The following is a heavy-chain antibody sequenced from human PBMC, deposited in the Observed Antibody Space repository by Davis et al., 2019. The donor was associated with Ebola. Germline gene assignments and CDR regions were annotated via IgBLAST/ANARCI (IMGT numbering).Heavy chain of an antibody. V-gene: IGHV3-23*01. J-gene: IGHJ4*02. D-gene: IGHD3-22*01. CDR1: GFTFSSYA. CDR2: ISGSGGST. CDR3: AKDQSFYDSTSTHFDY. Sequence: GESLKISCAASGFTFSSYAMSWVRQAPGKGLEWVSAISGSGGSTYYADSVKGRFTISRDNSKNTLYLQMNSLRAEDTAVYYCAKDQSFYDSTSTHFDYWGQGTLVTVSS.